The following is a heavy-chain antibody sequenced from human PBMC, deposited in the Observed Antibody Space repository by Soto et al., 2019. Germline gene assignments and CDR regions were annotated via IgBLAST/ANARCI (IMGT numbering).Heavy chain of an antibody. CDR2: FHYTGIS. J-gene: IGHJ4*02. D-gene: IGHD4-4*01. V-gene: IGHV4-59*01. CDR1: EGSIRGYY. Sequence: SETLSLTCTVSEGSIRGYYWSWIRQPPGKGLEWIGYFHYTGISNYNSSLKSRVTMSLDTSKNQFSLKLSSVSAADTAIYYCARGASNWQYFDDWGQGPLVTAS. CDR3: ARGASNWQYFDD.